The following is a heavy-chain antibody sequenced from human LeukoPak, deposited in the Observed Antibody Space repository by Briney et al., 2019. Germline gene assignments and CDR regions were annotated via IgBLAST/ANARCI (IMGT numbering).Heavy chain of an antibody. D-gene: IGHD7-27*01. V-gene: IGHV3-9*01. CDR1: GFTFDDYA. CDR2: VSWNNGNI. J-gene: IGHJ6*03. CDR3: AKDGRIIGDYYYYYMDV. Sequence: GGSLRLSCAASGFTFDDYAMHWVRQAPGKGLEWVSSVSWNNGNIGYVDSVRGRFTISRDNAKNSLYLQMNSLRVEDTALYYCAKDGRIIGDYYYYYMDVWGKGTTVTVSS.